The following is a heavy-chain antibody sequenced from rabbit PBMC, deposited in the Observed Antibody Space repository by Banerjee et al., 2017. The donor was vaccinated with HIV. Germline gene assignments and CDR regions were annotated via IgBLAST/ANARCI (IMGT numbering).Heavy chain of an antibody. CDR1: GFSFSSSYY. CDR2: IYTGSGST. CDR3: ARADYAGAGFGL. J-gene: IGHJ4*01. D-gene: IGHD4-2*01. Sequence: QSLEESGGDLVKPGASLTLTCTASGFSFSSSYYMCWVRQAPGKGLEWIGCIYTGSGSTDDASWTKGRFNISKTTSTTVTLQMTSLTAADTATYFWARADYAGAGFGLWGPGTLVPVS. V-gene: IGHV1S40*01.